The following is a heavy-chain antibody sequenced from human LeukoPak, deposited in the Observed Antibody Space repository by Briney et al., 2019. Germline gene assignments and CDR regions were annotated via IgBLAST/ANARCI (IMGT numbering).Heavy chain of an antibody. V-gene: IGHV4-61*02. Sequence: SETLSLTCTVSGGSISSGSYYWSWIRQPAGKGLEWIGRIYTSGSTNYNPSLKSRVTISYTSKNQFSLQLNSVTPEDTAVYYCARDNVVGVTKDAFDIWGQGTMVTVSS. CDR3: ARDNVVGVTKDAFDI. D-gene: IGHD1-26*01. CDR2: IYTSGST. J-gene: IGHJ3*02. CDR1: GGSISSGSYY.